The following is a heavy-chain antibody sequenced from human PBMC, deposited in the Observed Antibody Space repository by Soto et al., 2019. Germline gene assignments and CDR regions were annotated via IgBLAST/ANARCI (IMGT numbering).Heavy chain of an antibody. D-gene: IGHD3-10*01. Sequence: QVQLQESVSGLVKPSETLSLTCSVSGDSITSGGYSWSWIRQPPRRRLEWIGYIYHTGSDSFSPSLKGRVTISVDESKNQCSLPLTSVTAADTAIYYCARANYGPSGSSFDSWGQGSLFTVSS. CDR3: ARANYGPSGSSFDS. V-gene: IGHV4-30-2*01. J-gene: IGHJ4*02. CDR2: IYHTGSD. CDR1: GDSITSGGYS.